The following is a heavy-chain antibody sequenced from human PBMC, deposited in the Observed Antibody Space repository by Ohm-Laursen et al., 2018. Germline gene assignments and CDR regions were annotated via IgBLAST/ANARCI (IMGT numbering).Heavy chain of an antibody. V-gene: IGHV4-34*01. Sequence: SETLSLTCPVYGGSFRGYYWSWIRQPPGKGLEWIGEINHSGSTNYNPSLKSRFTISVDTSKNQFSLKLSSVTAADTAVYYCARVLARYYDSSGYGYWGQGTLVTVSS. CDR2: INHSGST. D-gene: IGHD3-22*01. J-gene: IGHJ4*02. CDR1: GGSFRGYY. CDR3: ARVLARYYDSSGYGY.